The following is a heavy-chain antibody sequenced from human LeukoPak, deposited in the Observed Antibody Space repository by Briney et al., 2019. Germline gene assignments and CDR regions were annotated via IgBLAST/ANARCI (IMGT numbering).Heavy chain of an antibody. D-gene: IGHD6-13*01. CDR1: GFTFSSYS. V-gene: IGHV3-21*01. CDR3: ARFIAAPYYFDY. Sequence: GGSLRLSCAASGFTFSSYSMNWVRQAPGKGLEWVSSISSSSSYIYYVDSVKGRFTISRDNAKNSLYLQMNSLRAEDTAVYYCARFIAAPYYFDYWGRGTLVTVSS. J-gene: IGHJ4*02. CDR2: ISSSSSYI.